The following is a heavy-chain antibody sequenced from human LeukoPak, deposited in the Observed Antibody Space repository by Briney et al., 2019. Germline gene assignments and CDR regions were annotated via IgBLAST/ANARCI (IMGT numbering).Heavy chain of an antibody. CDR2: INHSGST. Sequence: PSETLSLTCAVNGGSFSRYYWSWIRQPPGKGLEWIGEINHSGSTNYNPSLKSRVTISVDTSKNQFSLKLSSVTAADTAVYYCATGVHGIAAAGDYYFDYWGQGTLVTVSS. CDR1: GGSFSRYY. V-gene: IGHV4-34*01. D-gene: IGHD6-13*01. J-gene: IGHJ4*02. CDR3: ATGVHGIAAAGDYYFDY.